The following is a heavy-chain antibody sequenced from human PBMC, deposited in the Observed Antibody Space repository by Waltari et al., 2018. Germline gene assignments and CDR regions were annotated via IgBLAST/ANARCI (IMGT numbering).Heavy chain of an antibody. Sequence: EVHLVQSGAEVKKPGATVKRACKASGYSFSDYSMHWVQQAPGTGLEWLGRSDPEDGEIVYAEKFQGRVTMTADTSGDTAYLELTGLTSGDTAVYYCAPLPGGSGQTFDYWGQGTLVTVSS. V-gene: IGHV1-69-2*01. CDR3: APLPGGSGQTFDY. CDR1: GYSFSDYS. D-gene: IGHD6-25*01. CDR2: SDPEDGEI. J-gene: IGHJ4*02.